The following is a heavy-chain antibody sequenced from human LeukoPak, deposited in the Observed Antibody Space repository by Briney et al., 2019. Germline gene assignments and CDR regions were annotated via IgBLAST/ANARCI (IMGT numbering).Heavy chain of an antibody. CDR1: GFTFSRYW. CDR2: IKEDGSEK. D-gene: IGHD6-19*01. V-gene: IGHV3-7*02. Sequence: GGSLRLSCAASGFTFSRYWMRWVRQAPGKGLEWVANIKEDGSEKYYVDSVKGRFTISRDNAKNTLYLQMNSLRAEDTAVYYCASAIAVAGTNYWGQGTLVTVSS. CDR3: ASAIAVAGTNY. J-gene: IGHJ4*02.